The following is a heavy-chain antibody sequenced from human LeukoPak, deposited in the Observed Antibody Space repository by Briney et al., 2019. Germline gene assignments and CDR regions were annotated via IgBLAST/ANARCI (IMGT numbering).Heavy chain of an antibody. V-gene: IGHV3-23*01. CDR3: AKFRGYSYGPIGY. J-gene: IGHJ4*02. CDR2: ISGSGGST. CDR1: GFTFSTYD. Sequence: GGSLRLSCAASGFTFSTYDMSWVRQAPGKGLEWVSAISGSGGSTFYADSVKGRFTISRDNSKNTLYLQMNSLRAEDTAVYYCAKFRGYSYGPIGYWGQGTLVTVSS. D-gene: IGHD5-18*01.